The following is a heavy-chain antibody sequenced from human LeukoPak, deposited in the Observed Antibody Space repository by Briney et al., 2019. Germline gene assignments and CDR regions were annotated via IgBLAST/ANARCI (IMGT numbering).Heavy chain of an antibody. CDR2: TYYRGST. D-gene: IGHD1-1*01. Sequence: SETLSLTCTISGGSFNSDFWSWIRQPPGKGLEWIGNTYYRGSTNYNPSLKSRATISVDTSKNQVSLKLNSVTAADAAVYYCAGGPHTTVTYYFDHWGQGILVTVSS. V-gene: IGHV4-59*01. CDR3: AGGPHTTVTYYFDH. J-gene: IGHJ4*02. CDR1: GGSFNSDF.